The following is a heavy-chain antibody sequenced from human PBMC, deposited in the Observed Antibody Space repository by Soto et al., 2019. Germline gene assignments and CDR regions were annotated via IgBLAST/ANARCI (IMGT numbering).Heavy chain of an antibody. D-gene: IGHD3-22*01. CDR1: GYS. Sequence: GYSWSWIRQSPGKGLEWVSSISSSSSYIYYADSVKGRFTISRDNAKNSLYLQMNSLRAEDTAVYYCARATYYYDSSGFRYPVDYWGQGTLVTVSS. V-gene: IGHV3-21*01. CDR3: ARATYYYDSSGFRYPVDY. J-gene: IGHJ4*02. CDR2: ISSSSSYI.